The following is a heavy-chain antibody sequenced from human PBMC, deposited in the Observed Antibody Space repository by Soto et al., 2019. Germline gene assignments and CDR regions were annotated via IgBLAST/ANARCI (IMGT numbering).Heavy chain of an antibody. D-gene: IGHD2-15*01. Sequence: EVQLVESGGGLVQTGGYLRLSCAASGFDFRKFWMNWIRHVPGKGLEWVATIKDDGSQKFYVDSVRGRFSISRDNGMNLVFLDMSILRGGDAAADYCARQHYCDYFDYWGQGVVGTVSS. CDR3: ARQHYCDYFDY. V-gene: IGHV3-7*01. J-gene: IGHJ4*02. CDR1: GFDFRKFW. CDR2: IKDDGSQK.